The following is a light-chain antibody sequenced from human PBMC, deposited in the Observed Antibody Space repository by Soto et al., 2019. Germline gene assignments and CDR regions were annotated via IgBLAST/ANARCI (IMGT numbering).Light chain of an antibody. J-gene: IGKJ1*01. V-gene: IGKV3-11*01. CDR2: DST. Sequence: VLTQSPATLSLSPGGKAPVSCRASQSIHTSLAWYQQKSGKPPRLVIYDSTLRANGVPDRFGGSRSGTEFTLTISSLEPEDFAVYYCQQRSDWPRTFGQGTKVDI. CDR3: QQRSDWPRT. CDR1: QSIHTS.